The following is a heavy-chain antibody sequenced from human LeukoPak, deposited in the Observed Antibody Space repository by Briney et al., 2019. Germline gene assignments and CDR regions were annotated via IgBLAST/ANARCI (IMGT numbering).Heavy chain of an antibody. J-gene: IGHJ4*02. Sequence: SETLSLTCTVSGGSISSSSYYWGWIRQPPGKGLEWIGSIYYSGSTYYNPSLKSRVTISVDTSKNQFSLNLSSVTAADTAVYYCARRVRATAGKTFDYWGQGTLVTVSS. D-gene: IGHD6-13*01. CDR2: IYYSGST. V-gene: IGHV4-39*01. CDR3: ARRVRATAGKTFDY. CDR1: GGSISSSSYY.